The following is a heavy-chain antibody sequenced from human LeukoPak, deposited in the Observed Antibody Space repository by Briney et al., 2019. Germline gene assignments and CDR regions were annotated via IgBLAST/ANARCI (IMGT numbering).Heavy chain of an antibody. CDR3: AKDSMVVTLDY. J-gene: IGHJ4*02. Sequence: ASVKVSCKASGYTFTSYYMHWVRQAPGQGLEWMGIINPSGGSTSYAQKFQGRVTMTRDTSTSTVYMELSSLRSEDTAVYYCAKDSMVVTLDYWGQGTLVTVSS. V-gene: IGHV1-46*01. D-gene: IGHD4-23*01. CDR2: INPSGGST. CDR1: GYTFTSYY.